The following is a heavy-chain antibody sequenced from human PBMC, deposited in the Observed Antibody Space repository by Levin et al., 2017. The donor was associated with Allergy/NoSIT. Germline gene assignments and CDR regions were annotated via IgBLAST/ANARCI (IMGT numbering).Heavy chain of an antibody. V-gene: IGHV3-15*07. CDR2: IKTKADGGTA. J-gene: IGHJ4*02. Sequence: KPGGSLRLSCAASGFTFTNAWMNWVRQAPGKGLEWVGRIKTKADGGTADYAAPVKGRFIISRDDSKNMVFLQMNNLETEDTAVYYCSLQYFDYWGQGSLVAVSS. D-gene: IGHD4-11*01. CDR1: GFTFTNAW. CDR3: SLQYFDY.